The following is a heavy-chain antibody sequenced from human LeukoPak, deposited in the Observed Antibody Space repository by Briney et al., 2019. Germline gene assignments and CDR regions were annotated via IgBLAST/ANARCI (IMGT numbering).Heavy chain of an antibody. CDR2: IYYSGST. J-gene: IGHJ4*02. D-gene: IGHD6-13*01. V-gene: IGHV4-39*01. Sequence: SETLSLTCTVSGGSISSSSYYWGWIRQPPGKGLEWIGSIYYSGSTYYIPSLKSRVTISVDTSKNQFSLKLSSVTAADTAVYYCARHLAAAGPIDYWGQGTLVTVSS. CDR1: GGSISSSSYY. CDR3: ARHLAAAGPIDY.